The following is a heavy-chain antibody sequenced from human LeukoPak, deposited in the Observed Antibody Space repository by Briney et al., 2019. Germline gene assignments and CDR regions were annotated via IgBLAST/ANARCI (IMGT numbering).Heavy chain of an antibody. J-gene: IGHJ4*02. CDR3: AKVGGPSPLDY. V-gene: IGHV3-30*18. CDR2: ISYDGSNK. Sequence: GGSLRLSCAASGFTFSSYGMHWVRQAPGKGLEWVAVISYDGSNKYYADSVKGRFTISRDNSKNTLYLQMNSLRAKDTAVYYCAKVGGPSPLDYWGQGTLVTVSS. D-gene: IGHD3-3*01. CDR1: GFTFSSYG.